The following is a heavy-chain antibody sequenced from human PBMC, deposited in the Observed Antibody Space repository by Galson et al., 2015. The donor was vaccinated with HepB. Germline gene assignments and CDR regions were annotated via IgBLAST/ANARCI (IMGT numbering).Heavy chain of an antibody. J-gene: IGHJ6*02. CDR1: GYTFTSYY. D-gene: IGHD3-10*01. CDR3: ARETSNRGVDNYYYGMDV. CDR2: INPSGGST. Sequence: SVKVSCKASGYTFTSYYMHWVRQAPGQGLEWMGIINPSGGSTSYAQKFQGRVTMTRDTSTSTVYMELSSLRSEDTAVYYCARETSNRGVDNYYYGMDVWGQGTTVTVSS. V-gene: IGHV1-46*03.